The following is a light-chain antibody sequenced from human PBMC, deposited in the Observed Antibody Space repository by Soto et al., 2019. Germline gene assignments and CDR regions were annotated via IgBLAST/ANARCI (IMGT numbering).Light chain of an antibody. CDR1: RSFGSSH. CDR3: QQFARSPRT. CDR2: GEA. V-gene: IGKV3-20*01. Sequence: IVLTQSPGTLSSSPRERDTLSCRSSRSFGSSHLACYQQQLGHAPRLLIYGEASRATGIPDRFSGSGSGTDFTLTISRLEPEDFAVYYCQQFARSPRTFGRGTKVDIK. J-gene: IGKJ1*01.